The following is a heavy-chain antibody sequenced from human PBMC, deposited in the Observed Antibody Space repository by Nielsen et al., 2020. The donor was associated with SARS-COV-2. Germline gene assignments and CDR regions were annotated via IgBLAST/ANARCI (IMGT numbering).Heavy chain of an antibody. J-gene: IGHJ2*01. CDR2: INWNGGST. CDR3: ATEAVADDWYFDL. Sequence: GESLKISCAASGFTFYDYGMSWVRQAPGKGLEWVSGINWNGGSTGYADSVKGRFTISRDNAKNSLYLQMNSLRAEDTALYHCATEAVADDWYFDLWGRGTLVTVSS. D-gene: IGHD6-19*01. V-gene: IGHV3-20*01. CDR1: GFTFYDYG.